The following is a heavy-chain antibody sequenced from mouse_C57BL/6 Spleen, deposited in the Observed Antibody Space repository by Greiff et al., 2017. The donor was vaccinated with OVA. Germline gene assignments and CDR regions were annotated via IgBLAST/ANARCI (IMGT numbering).Heavy chain of an antibody. CDR3: ARSHDYDRGYYAMDY. D-gene: IGHD2-4*01. Sequence: QVQLQQPGAELVKPGASVKMSCKASGYTFTSYWITWVKQRPGQGLEWIGDIYPGSGSTNYNEKFKSKATLTVYTSSSTAYMQLNSLTSEDSAVYYCARSHDYDRGYYAMDYWGQGTSVTVSS. CDR1: GYTFTSYW. J-gene: IGHJ4*01. CDR2: IYPGSGST. V-gene: IGHV1-55*01.